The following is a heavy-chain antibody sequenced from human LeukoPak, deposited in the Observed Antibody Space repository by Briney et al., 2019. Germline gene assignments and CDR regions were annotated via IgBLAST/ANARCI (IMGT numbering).Heavy chain of an antibody. D-gene: IGHD3-3*01. J-gene: IGHJ5*02. Sequence: SETLSLTCAVYGGSFSGYYWSWIRQPPGKGLEWIGEINHSGSTDYNPSLKSRVTISVDTSKNQFSLKLSSVTYADTAVYYCARQRRYDFWSGYQYNWFDPWGQGTLVTVSS. CDR3: ARQRRYDFWSGYQYNWFDP. CDR2: INHSGST. V-gene: IGHV4-34*01. CDR1: GGSFSGYY.